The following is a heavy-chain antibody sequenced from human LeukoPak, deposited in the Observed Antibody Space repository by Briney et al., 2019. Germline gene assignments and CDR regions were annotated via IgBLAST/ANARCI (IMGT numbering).Heavy chain of an antibody. Sequence: GGSLRLSCAASGFTFSSYWMSCVRQAPGNGLEWVASIKQDGSEKYYVDSVKGRFTISRDNTKNSLYLQMNSLRAEDTAVYYCARGVGAPEYWGQGTLVTVSS. CDR3: ARGVGAPEY. V-gene: IGHV3-7*01. CDR1: GFTFSSYW. D-gene: IGHD1-26*01. CDR2: IKQDGSEK. J-gene: IGHJ4*02.